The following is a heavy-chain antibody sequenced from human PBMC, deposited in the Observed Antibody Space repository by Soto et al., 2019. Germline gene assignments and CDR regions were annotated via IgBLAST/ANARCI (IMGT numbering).Heavy chain of an antibody. D-gene: IGHD1-26*01. J-gene: IGHJ1*01. CDR2: IYYRGST. Sequence: SETLSLTCTVSGGSISSYYWNWIRQPPGKGLEWIGYIYYRGSTNYKSSLKSRVTMSMDTSKNQFSLKVTSVTAADTAVYYCAREESIAGPTGHFQYWGPGTLVTVSS. CDR1: GGSISSYY. V-gene: IGHV4-59*01. CDR3: AREESIAGPTGHFQY.